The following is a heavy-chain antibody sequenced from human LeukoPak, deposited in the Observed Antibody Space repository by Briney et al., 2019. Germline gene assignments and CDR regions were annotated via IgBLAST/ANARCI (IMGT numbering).Heavy chain of an antibody. CDR2: IWSDATNE. CDR3: AKGAQRGFDYSNSLEH. Sequence: PGGSLRLSCAASGFTFSSYGMHWVRQAPGKGLEWVAVIWSDATNEYYADSVKGRFTISRDNFKRTVSLEMNSLRAEDTAVYYCAKGAQRGFDYSNSLEHWGQGSLVIVSS. V-gene: IGHV3-33*06. D-gene: IGHD4-11*01. J-gene: IGHJ5*02. CDR1: GFTFSSYG.